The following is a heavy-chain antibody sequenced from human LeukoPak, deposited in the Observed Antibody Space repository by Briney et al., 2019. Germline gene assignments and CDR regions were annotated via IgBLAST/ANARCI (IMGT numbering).Heavy chain of an antibody. CDR3: ARSRPIAAAGTATRYNWFDP. CDR1: GGSISSGSYY. CDR2: IYTSGST. D-gene: IGHD6-13*01. J-gene: IGHJ5*02. Sequence: SETLSLTCTVSGGSISSGSYYWSWIRQPAGKGLEWIGRIYTSGSTNYNPSLKSRVTMSVDTSKNQFSLKLSSVTAADTAVYYCARSRPIAAAGTATRYNWFDPWGQGTLVTVSS. V-gene: IGHV4-61*02.